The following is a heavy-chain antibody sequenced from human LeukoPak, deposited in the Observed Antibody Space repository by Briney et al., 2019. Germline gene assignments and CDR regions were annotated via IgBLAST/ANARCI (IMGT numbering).Heavy chain of an antibody. CDR3: AKDGAAAPGFYYGMDV. D-gene: IGHD2-2*01. Sequence: GRSLRLSCTASGFTFDDYAMHWVRQAPGKGLEWVSGISWASGSIGYADSVKGRFTISRDNAKNSLYLQMNSLRAEDTALYYCAKDGAAAPGFYYGMDVWGQGTTVTVSS. CDR2: ISWASGSI. V-gene: IGHV3-9*01. J-gene: IGHJ6*02. CDR1: GFTFDDYA.